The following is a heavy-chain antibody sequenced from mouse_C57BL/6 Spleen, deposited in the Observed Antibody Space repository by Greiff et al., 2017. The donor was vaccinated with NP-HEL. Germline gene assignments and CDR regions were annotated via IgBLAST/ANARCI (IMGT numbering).Heavy chain of an antibody. CDR3: GPFITTVVEGYFDV. Sequence: QVQLQQSGAELARPGASVKLSCKASGYTFTSYGISWVKQRTGQGLEWIGEIYPRSGNTYYNEKFKGKATLTADKSSSTAYMELRSLTSEDSAVYFCGPFITTVVEGYFDVWGTGTTVTVSS. V-gene: IGHV1-81*01. J-gene: IGHJ1*03. D-gene: IGHD1-1*01. CDR1: GYTFTSYG. CDR2: IYPRSGNT.